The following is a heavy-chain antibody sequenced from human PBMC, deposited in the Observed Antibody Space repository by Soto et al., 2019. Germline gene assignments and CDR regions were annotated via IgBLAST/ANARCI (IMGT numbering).Heavy chain of an antibody. CDR1: GYTFTGYY. CDR3: ARDNNYYYYGMDV. J-gene: IGHJ6*02. Sequence: GASVKVSCKASGYTFTGYYMHWARQAPGQGLEWMGWINPNSGGTNCAQKFQGRVTMTRDTSISTAYMELSRLRSDDTAVYYCARDNNYYYYGMDVWGQGTTVTVSS. CDR2: INPNSGGT. V-gene: IGHV1-2*02.